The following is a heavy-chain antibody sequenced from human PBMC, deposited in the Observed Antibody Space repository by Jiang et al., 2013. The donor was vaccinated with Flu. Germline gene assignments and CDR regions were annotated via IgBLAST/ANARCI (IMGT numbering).Heavy chain of an antibody. CDR2: IIPIFGTA. CDR3: ARWDGNLDAFDI. V-gene: IGHV1-69*01. Sequence: SCKASGGTFSSYAISWVRQAPGQGLEWMGGIIPIFGTANYAQKFQGRVTITADESTSTAYMELNSLRSEDTAVYYCARWDGNLDAFDIWGQGTMVTVSS. CDR1: GGTFSSYA. D-gene: IGHD1-14*01. J-gene: IGHJ3*02.